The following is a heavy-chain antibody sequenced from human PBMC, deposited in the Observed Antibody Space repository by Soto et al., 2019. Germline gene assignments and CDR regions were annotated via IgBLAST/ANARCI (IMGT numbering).Heavy chain of an antibody. CDR3: AHAGDYDLLSFDH. CDR2: IYCDDDE. Sequence: QITLRESGPALVRPAQPLTLTCTFSGFSLTSHHMGVAWIRQPPGKAMELLALIYCDDDERFNPSLKDRLAISKDTSKNQVVLTMTNMSPLDTATYFCAHAGDYDLLSFDHWGPGTLVTVSS. V-gene: IGHV2-5*02. D-gene: IGHD4-17*01. J-gene: IGHJ4*02. CDR1: GFSLTSHHMG.